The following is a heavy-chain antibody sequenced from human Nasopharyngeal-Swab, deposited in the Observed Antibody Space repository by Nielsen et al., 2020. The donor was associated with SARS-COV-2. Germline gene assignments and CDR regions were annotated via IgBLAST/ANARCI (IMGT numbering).Heavy chain of an antibody. Sequence: GGSLRLSCAASGFTFSSYWMHWVRQAPGKRLVWVSRINSDGSSTSYADSVKGRFTISRDNAKNTLYLQMNSLRAEDTAVYYCARGYYDFWSGYAGFDPWGQGTLVTVSS. CDR1: GFTFSSYW. CDR3: ARGYYDFWSGYAGFDP. V-gene: IGHV3-74*01. D-gene: IGHD3-3*01. J-gene: IGHJ5*02. CDR2: INSDGSST.